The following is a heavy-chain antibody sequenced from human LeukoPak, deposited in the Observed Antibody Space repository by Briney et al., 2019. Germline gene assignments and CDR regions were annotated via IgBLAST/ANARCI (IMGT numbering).Heavy chain of an antibody. CDR3: ARHSVIVGADAFDI. Sequence: SETLSLTCTVSGGSISSYYWSWIRQPPGKGLEWIGYIYYSGGTNYNPSLKSRVTISVDTSKNQFSLKLSSVTAADTAVYYCARHSVIVGADAFDIWGQGTMVTVSS. V-gene: IGHV4-59*08. CDR1: GGSISSYY. J-gene: IGHJ3*02. CDR2: IYYSGGT. D-gene: IGHD1-26*01.